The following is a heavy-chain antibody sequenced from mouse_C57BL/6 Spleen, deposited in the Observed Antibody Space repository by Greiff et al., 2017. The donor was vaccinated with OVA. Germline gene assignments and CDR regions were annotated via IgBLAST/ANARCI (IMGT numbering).Heavy chain of an antibody. Sequence: EVQLQQSGAELVKPGASVKLSCTASGFNIKDYYMHWVKQRTEQGLEWIGRIDPEDGETKYASKFQGKATITANTSSNTAYLQISSQTSEDTAVYYCAPVYDYDRGAYFDYWGQGTTLTVSS. D-gene: IGHD2-4*01. CDR1: GFNIKDYY. CDR2: IDPEDGET. V-gene: IGHV14-2*01. J-gene: IGHJ2*01. CDR3: APVYDYDRGAYFDY.